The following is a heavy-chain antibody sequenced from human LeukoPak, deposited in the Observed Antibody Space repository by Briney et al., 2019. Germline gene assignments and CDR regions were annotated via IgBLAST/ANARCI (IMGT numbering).Heavy chain of an antibody. CDR1: GFTFSGHW. CDR3: TRDRSRAEDD. V-gene: IGHV3-7*01. D-gene: IGHD1-14*01. Sequence: QPGGSLRLSCAASGFTFSGHWMSWVRQAPGKGLEWVANINQGGSDKYYVDSVKGRFTISRDNANNLLYLQMNSLRGEDTAVYYCTRDRSRAEDDWGQGTLVTVSS. J-gene: IGHJ4*02. CDR2: INQGGSDK.